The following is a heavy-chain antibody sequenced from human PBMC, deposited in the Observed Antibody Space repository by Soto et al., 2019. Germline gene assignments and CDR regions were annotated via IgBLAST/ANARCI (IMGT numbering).Heavy chain of an antibody. V-gene: IGHV3-23*01. CDR1: GFTFNNYA. D-gene: IGHD3-10*01. CDR2: ITGSGSDT. J-gene: IGHJ4*02. Sequence: PGGSLRLSCAASGFTFNNYAMGWVRQAPGKGLEWVSAITGSGSDTYYLASVKGRFTISRDNSKNTLFLQMDSLRAEDTAIYYCAKLGSSAWSPHYYFDYWGQGTLVTVS. CDR3: AKLGSSAWSPHYYFDY.